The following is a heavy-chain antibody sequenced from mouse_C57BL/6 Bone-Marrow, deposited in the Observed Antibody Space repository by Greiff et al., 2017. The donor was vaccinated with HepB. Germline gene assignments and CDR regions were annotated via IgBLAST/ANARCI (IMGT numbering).Heavy chain of an antibody. CDR3: ASPLVGTAFDY. D-gene: IGHD1-2*01. CDR2: IDPSDSYT. CDR1: GYTFTSYW. Sequence: VQLQQPGAELVRPGTSVKLSCKASGYTFTSYWMHWVKQRPGQGLEWIGVIDPSDSYTNYNQKFKGKATLTVDTSSSTAYMQLSSLTSEDSAVYYCASPLVGTAFDYWGQGTTLTVSS. J-gene: IGHJ2*01. V-gene: IGHV1-59*01.